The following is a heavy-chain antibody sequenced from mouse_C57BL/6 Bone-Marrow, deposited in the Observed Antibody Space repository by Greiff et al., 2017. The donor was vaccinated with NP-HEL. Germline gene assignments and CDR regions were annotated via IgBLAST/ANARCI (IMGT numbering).Heavy chain of an antibody. J-gene: IGHJ4*01. CDR3: TREGGGPYAMDY. CDR1: GYTFTDYE. CDR2: IDPETGGT. Sequence: QVQLQQSGAELVRPGASVTLSCKASGYTFTDYEMHWVKQTPVHGLEWIGAIDPETGGTAYNQKFKGKAILTADKYSSTAYMELRSLTSEDSAVYYCTREGGGPYAMDYWGQGTSVTVSS. V-gene: IGHV1-15*01.